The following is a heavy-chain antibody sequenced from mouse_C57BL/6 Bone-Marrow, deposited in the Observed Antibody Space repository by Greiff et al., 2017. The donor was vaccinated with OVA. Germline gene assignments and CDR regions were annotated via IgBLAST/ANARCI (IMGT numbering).Heavy chain of an antibody. CDR3: ARTIFGSSPSYAMDY. D-gene: IGHD1-1*01. Sequence: QVQLQQPGAELVKPGASVKMSCKASGYTFTSYWITWVKQRPGQGLEWIGRIDPNSGGTKYNEKFKSKATLTVDKPSTTAYMPLSSLTSEDSAVYYCARTIFGSSPSYAMDYWGQGTSVTVSS. J-gene: IGHJ4*01. CDR1: GYTFTSYW. V-gene: IGHV1-72*01. CDR2: IDPNSGGT.